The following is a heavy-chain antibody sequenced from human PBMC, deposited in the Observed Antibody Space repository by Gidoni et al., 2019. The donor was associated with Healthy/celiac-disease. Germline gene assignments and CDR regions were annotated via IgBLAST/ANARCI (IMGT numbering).Heavy chain of an antibody. CDR3: ARDSVGRKTWDWFDP. J-gene: IGHJ5*02. CDR1: GFTFSSYS. D-gene: IGHD2-15*01. CDR2: ISSSSSYI. Sequence: EVQLVESGGGLVKPGGSLRLSCAASGFTFSSYSMNWVRQAPGKGLEWASSISSSSSYIYYADSVKGRFTISRDNAKNSLYLQMNSLRAEDTAVYYCARDSVGRKTWDWFDPWGQGTLVTVSS. V-gene: IGHV3-21*01.